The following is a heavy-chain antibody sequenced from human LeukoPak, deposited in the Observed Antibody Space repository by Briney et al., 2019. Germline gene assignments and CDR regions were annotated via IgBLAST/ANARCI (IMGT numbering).Heavy chain of an antibody. D-gene: IGHD2-2*01. V-gene: IGHV4-34*01. CDR3: ARGAFHTSSVWFDT. CDR1: GESFSHYY. J-gene: IGHJ5*02. Sequence: PSETLSLTCAVSGESFSHYYWSWLRQTPGKGLEWIGEINHRGTTNYNPSLKSRVAISIDTSRNQFSLQVTSVTAADTAVFYCARGAFHTSSVWFDTWGQGTLVTVSS. CDR2: INHRGTT.